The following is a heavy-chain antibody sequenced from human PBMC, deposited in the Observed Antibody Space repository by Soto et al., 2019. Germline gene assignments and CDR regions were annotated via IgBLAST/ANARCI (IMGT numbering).Heavy chain of an antibody. CDR1: GFTFSDYY. Sequence: GGSLRLSCAASGFTFSDYYMSWIRQAPGKGLEWVSYISSSGSTIYYADSVKGRFTISRDNAKNSLYLQMNSLRAEDTAVYYCARDALLRYFDWPPRPPDYWGQGTLVPVSS. CDR3: ARDALLRYFDWPPRPPDY. CDR2: ISSSGSTI. D-gene: IGHD3-9*01. J-gene: IGHJ4*02. V-gene: IGHV3-11*01.